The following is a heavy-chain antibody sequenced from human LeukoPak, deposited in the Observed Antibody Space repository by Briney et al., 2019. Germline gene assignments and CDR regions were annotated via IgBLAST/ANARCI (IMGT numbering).Heavy chain of an antibody. CDR2: ISAYNGNT. J-gene: IGHJ4*02. V-gene: IGHV1-18*01. CDR1: GYTFTSYG. CDR3: AGMGYSGSYDGGGEIDY. Sequence: ASVKVSCKASGYTFTSYGISWVRQAPGQGLEWMGWISAYNGNTNYAQKLQGRVTMTTDTSTSTAYMELRSLRSDDTAVYYCAGMGYSGSYDGGGEIDYWGQGTLVTVSS. D-gene: IGHD1-26*01.